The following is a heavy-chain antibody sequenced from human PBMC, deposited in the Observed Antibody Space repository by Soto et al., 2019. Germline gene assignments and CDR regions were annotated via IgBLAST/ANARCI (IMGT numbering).Heavy chain of an antibody. V-gene: IGHV1-18*04. Sequence: GASVKVSCKASGYPFTRYSIRWVRQAPGQGLEWMGWISGYNGDTEYSKNFQGRLTMTIDTSTTTASMELRSLRSDDTAVYYCARASLTIFGAPYGVDVWGQGTSVTVSS. CDR1: GYPFTRYS. CDR2: ISGYNGDT. J-gene: IGHJ6*02. D-gene: IGHD3-3*01. CDR3: ARASLTIFGAPYGVDV.